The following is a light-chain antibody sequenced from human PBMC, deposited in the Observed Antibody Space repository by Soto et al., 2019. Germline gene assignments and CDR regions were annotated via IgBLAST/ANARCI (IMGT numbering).Light chain of an antibody. CDR1: QSVSNY. CDR2: DSS. J-gene: IGKJ4*01. Sequence: VLTQSPAILSLSPGERATLDCRASQSVSNYLAWYQQRPGQAPRLLIYDSSNRATGVPARFSASGSGTDFTLTSSSLEPEDFAVYYCQQRRVWPLTFGGGTKVEIK. V-gene: IGKV3-11*01. CDR3: QQRRVWPLT.